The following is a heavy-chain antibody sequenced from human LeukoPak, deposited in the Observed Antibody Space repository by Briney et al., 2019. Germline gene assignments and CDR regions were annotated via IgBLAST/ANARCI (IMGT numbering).Heavy chain of an antibody. CDR2: IYYSEST. D-gene: IGHD3-22*01. J-gene: IGHJ4*02. V-gene: IGHV4-59*01. CDR1: GGFISSYY. CDR3: ARVRAYYDSSGLTD. Sequence: PSETLSLTCTVSGGFISSYYWSWIRQPPGKGLEWIGYIYYSESTNYNPSLKSRVTISADTSRNQFSLKLTSVTAADTAVYYCARVRAYYDSSGLTDWGQGTLVTVSS.